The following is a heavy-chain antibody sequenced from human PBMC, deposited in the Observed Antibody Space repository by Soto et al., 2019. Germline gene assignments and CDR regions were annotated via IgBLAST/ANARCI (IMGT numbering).Heavy chain of an antibody. CDR2: IRDSDSGGTT. V-gene: IGHV3-23*01. J-gene: IGHJ6*02. CDR3: ANTLEYYDFWSGYPAYYYYYGMDV. Sequence: GGSLRLSCAASGFTFSSCAMSWVRQAPAKGLEWVSAIRDSDSGGTTYYADSVKGRFTISRDNSKNTLYLQMNSLRAEDTAVYYCANTLEYYDFWSGYPAYYYYYGMDVWGQGTTVTVSS. CDR1: GFTFSSCA. D-gene: IGHD3-3*01.